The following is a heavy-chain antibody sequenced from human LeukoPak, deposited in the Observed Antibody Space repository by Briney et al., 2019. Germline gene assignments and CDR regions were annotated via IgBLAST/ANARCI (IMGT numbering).Heavy chain of an antibody. J-gene: IGHJ4*02. CDR1: EGTFSSCA. CDR3: ASWVVPAASGPYVDY. V-gene: IGHV1-69*04. D-gene: IGHD2-2*01. CDR2: IIPILGTA. Sequence: GSSVTVTCKASEGTFSSCAISWVRQAPGQELEWMGRIIPILGTANHAQKCQGTVPVTADKSTSTAYMELSSLRSEETAVYYCASWVVPAASGPYVDYWGQGTLVTVST.